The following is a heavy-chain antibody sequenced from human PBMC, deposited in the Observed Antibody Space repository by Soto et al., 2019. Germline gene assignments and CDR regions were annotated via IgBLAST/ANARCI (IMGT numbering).Heavy chain of an antibody. CDR3: ATHPGGGGY. Sequence: EVQLVESGGGLIQPGGSLRLSCAVSGFTVSNNYMSWVRQAPGKGLEGVSVIYSGGYTAYGDSVKGRFTISRDNSKNTLFLKNNSVAPDAPAFFYCATHPGGGGYWGQGTLVTVSS. V-gene: IGHV3-53*01. CDR2: IYSGGYT. J-gene: IGHJ4*02. D-gene: IGHD3-10*01. CDR1: GFTVSNNY.